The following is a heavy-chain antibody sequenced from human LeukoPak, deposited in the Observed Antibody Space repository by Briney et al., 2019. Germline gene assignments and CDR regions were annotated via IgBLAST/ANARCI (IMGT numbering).Heavy chain of an antibody. D-gene: IGHD1-26*01. CDR2: ISTDGTST. CDR3: TRDSYSGSYGY. Sequence: PGRSLRLSCAASGFTFSSYWMHWVRQAPGKGPVLVSRISTDGTSTTYADSVKGRFTISRDNAKNTLYLQMNSLRADDTAVYYCTRDSYSGSYGYWGQGTLVTVSS. V-gene: IGHV3-74*01. J-gene: IGHJ4*02. CDR1: GFTFSSYW.